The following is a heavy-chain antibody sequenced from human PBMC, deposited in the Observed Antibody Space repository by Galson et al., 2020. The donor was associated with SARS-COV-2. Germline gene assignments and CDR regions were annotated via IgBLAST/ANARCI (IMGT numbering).Heavy chain of an antibody. Sequence: SETLSLTCTVSGYSISSGYYWGWIRQPPGKGLEWIGSIYHSGSTYYNPSLKSRVTISVDTSKNQFSLKLSSVTAADTAVYYCARDDDFGWLLPDRYFQHWGQGTLVTVSS. CDR3: ARDDDFGWLLPDRYFQH. CDR2: IYHSGST. D-gene: IGHD3-22*01. CDR1: GYSISSGYY. J-gene: IGHJ1*01. V-gene: IGHV4-38-2*02.